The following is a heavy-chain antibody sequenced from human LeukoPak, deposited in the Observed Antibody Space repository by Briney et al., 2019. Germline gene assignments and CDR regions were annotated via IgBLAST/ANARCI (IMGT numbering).Heavy chain of an antibody. Sequence: GGSLQISCEGSGYSFTSYWIGWVRQVPGKGLEGMGIIYPGDSDTRYSPSFQGQVTISADKSISTAYLQWSSLKASDTAMYYCARDLTYYDYVWGSYRYPDAFDIWGQGTMVTVSS. CDR2: IYPGDSDT. CDR1: GYSFTSYW. J-gene: IGHJ3*02. CDR3: ARDLTYYDYVWGSYRYPDAFDI. V-gene: IGHV5-51*01. D-gene: IGHD3-16*02.